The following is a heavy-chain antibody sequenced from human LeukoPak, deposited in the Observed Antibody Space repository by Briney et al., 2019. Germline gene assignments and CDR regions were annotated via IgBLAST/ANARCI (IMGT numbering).Heavy chain of an antibody. Sequence: GGSLTLSCSASGFTFNKYWMSWIRQLPGQGLEWVANVNQDGTQKYYEDSVKGRFTNSRDNARNLLYLQMNSLRAEDTAVYYCVRDVSSGWAFDYWGHGTLVTVSS. D-gene: IGHD6-19*01. J-gene: IGHJ4*01. CDR1: GFTFNKYW. CDR3: VRDVSSGWAFDY. CDR2: VNQDGTQK. V-gene: IGHV3-7*01.